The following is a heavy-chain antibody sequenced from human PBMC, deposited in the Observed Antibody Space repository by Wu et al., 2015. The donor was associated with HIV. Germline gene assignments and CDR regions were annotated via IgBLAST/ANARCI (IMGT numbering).Heavy chain of an antibody. J-gene: IGHJ4*02. CDR3: AKVPGSRFNY. D-gene: IGHD6-13*01. CDR2: MNPGGGDT. Sequence: QVQLVQSGAEVKKPGASVKISCKTSGYTFTSYYIHWIRQAPGHGLEWMGIMNPGGGDTTYAQKFQGRVTMTRDTSTSTAYMELSSLISEDTAFYYCAKVPGSRFNYWGQGTLVTVSS. CDR1: GYTFTSYY. V-gene: IGHV1-46*01.